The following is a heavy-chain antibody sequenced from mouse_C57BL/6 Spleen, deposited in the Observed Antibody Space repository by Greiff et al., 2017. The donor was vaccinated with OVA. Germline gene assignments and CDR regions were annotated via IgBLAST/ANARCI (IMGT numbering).Heavy chain of an antibody. CDR3: AREDGYYGAWLAY. D-gene: IGHD2-3*01. CDR2: ISYSGST. V-gene: IGHV3-1*01. CDR1: GYSITSGYD. Sequence: DVQLQESGPGMVKPSQSLSLTCTVTGYSITSGYDWHWIRHFPGNKLEWMGYISYSGSTNYNPSLKSRISITHDTSRNHFFLTLNSVTTEDAATYYCAREDGYYGAWLAYWGQGTLVTVSA. J-gene: IGHJ3*01.